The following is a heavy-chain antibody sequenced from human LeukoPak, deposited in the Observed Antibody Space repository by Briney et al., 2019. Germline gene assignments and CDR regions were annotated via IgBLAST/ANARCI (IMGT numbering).Heavy chain of an antibody. J-gene: IGHJ4*02. V-gene: IGHV4-34*01. D-gene: IGHD3-22*01. CDR1: GGSFSGYY. CDR3: ARGSTFLYYYDSSGCYGLPPNFDY. CDR2: INHSGST. Sequence: PSETLSLTCAVYGGSFSGYYWSWIRQPPGKGLEWIGEINHSGSTNYNPSLKSRVTISVDTSKNQFSLKLSSVTAADTAVYYCARGSTFLYYYDSSGCYGLPPNFDYWGQGTLVTVSS.